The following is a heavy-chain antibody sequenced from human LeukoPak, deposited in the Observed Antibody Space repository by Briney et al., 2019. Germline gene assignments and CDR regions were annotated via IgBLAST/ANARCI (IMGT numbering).Heavy chain of an antibody. D-gene: IGHD6-13*01. CDR2: ITASGGST. Sequence: GGSLRLSCAASGFTFRSYAMTWVRQAPGKGLEWVSGITASGGSTYYADSVKGRFTISRDNSKDTLYLQVNSLRVEDTAIYYCAKDREPAAVGWFDPWGQGTLVTVSS. V-gene: IGHV3-23*01. CDR1: GFTFRSYA. CDR3: AKDREPAAVGWFDP. J-gene: IGHJ5*02.